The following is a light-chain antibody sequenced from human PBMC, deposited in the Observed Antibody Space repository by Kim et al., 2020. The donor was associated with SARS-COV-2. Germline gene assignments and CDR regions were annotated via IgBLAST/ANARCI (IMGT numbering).Light chain of an antibody. CDR3: QKYNSAPSVT. CDR2: AAS. Sequence: DIQMTQSPSSLSASVGDRVTITCRASQGISNYLAWYQQKPGKVPKLLIYAASTLQSGVPSRFSGSGSGTDFTLTISSLQPEDVATYYCQKYNSAPSVTFGQWTKVDIK. CDR1: QGISNY. J-gene: IGKJ1*01. V-gene: IGKV1-27*01.